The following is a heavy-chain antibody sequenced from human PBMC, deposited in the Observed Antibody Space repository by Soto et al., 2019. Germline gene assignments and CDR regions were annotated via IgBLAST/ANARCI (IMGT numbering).Heavy chain of an antibody. CDR1: GGTFSSYA. CDR3: ARGFSGRTMVPHYYCGMDV. CDR2: IIPIFGTA. D-gene: IGHD3-10*01. J-gene: IGHJ6*02. Sequence: QVQLVQSGAEVKKPGSSVKVSCKASGGTFSSYAISWVRQAPGQGLEWMGGIIPIFGTANYAQKFQGRVTITADESTSTAYMELSSLRSEDTAVYYRARGFSGRTMVPHYYCGMDVWGQGTTVTVSS. V-gene: IGHV1-69*01.